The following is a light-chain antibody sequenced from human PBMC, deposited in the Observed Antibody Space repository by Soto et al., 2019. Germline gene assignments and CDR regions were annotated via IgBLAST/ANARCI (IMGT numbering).Light chain of an antibody. CDR1: SSDIGAYNH. J-gene: IGLJ1*01. Sequence: QSVLTQPPSASGSPGQSVTISCTGTSSDIGAYNHVSWYQQHPGKAPRFIIYDVNNRPSGAPDRFSGSTSGNTASLTISRLQAEDETDYFCSLYTSNGSLIFGPGTKLTVL. CDR2: DVN. CDR3: SLYTSNGSLI. V-gene: IGLV2-18*01.